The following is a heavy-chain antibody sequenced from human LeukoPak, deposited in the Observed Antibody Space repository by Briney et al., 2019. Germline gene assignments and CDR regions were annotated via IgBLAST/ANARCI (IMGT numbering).Heavy chain of an antibody. V-gene: IGHV3-64*01. J-gene: IGHJ4*02. CDR1: GFTFNSYS. Sequence: GGSLRLSCAASGFTFNSYSMHWVRQAPGKGLEYVSAINSNGGRTYYANSVKGRFTISRDNSENTLYLQMGSLSAEDMAVYYCARDGVSSSPDLDYLGQGTLVTVSA. CDR3: ARDGVSSSPDLDY. CDR2: INSNGGRT. D-gene: IGHD6-6*01.